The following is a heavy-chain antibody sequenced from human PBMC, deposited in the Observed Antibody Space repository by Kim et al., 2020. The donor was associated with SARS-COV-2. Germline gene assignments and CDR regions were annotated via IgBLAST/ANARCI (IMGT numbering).Heavy chain of an antibody. CDR2: IKQDGSDE. J-gene: IGHJ3*01. Sequence: GGSLRLSCEGSGFTFSSYWMTWVRQAPGKGLEWVANIKQDGSDEYYVDSVKGRFTISRDNPKNSLFLQMNGLRAEDTAVYYCARDMGWTGGAFDVWGQGT. CDR1: GFTFSSYW. CDR3: ARDMGWTGGAFDV. D-gene: IGHD3-16*01. V-gene: IGHV3-7*01.